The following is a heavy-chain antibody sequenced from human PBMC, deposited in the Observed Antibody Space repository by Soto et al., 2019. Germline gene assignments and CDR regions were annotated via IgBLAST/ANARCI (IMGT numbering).Heavy chain of an antibody. CDR1: GYSISSGYY. CDR2: IYHSGTT. Sequence: SETLSLTCDVSGYSISSGYYWAWIRQPPGKGLEWIASIYHSGTTYYNPSLKSRVTLSVDTSKIQFSLKLSSVTAADTAVYCCARQGYSSGWYYYYYGMDVWGQGTTVT. V-gene: IGHV4-38-2*01. CDR3: ARQGYSSGWYYYYYGMDV. D-gene: IGHD6-19*01. J-gene: IGHJ6*02.